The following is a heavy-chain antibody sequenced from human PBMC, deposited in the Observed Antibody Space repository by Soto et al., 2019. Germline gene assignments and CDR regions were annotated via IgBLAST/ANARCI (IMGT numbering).Heavy chain of an antibody. J-gene: IGHJ4*02. Sequence: QVQLVQSGAEVKKPGSSVKVSCKASGGTFSSYAISWVRQAPGQGLEWMGGIIPIFGTANYAQKFQGRVTITADESTSTAYMELSSLRSVDTAVYYCARAFMLRSSSWWGCLDYWGQGTLVTVSS. CDR3: ARAFMLRSSSWWGCLDY. CDR2: IIPIFGTA. CDR1: GGTFSSYA. V-gene: IGHV1-69*01. D-gene: IGHD6-13*01.